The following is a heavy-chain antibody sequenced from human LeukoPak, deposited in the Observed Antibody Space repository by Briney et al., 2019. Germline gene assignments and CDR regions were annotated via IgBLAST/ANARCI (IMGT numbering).Heavy chain of an antibody. Sequence: SVKVSCKASGYTFTGYYMHWVRQAPGPPLEWMGWINPNSGGRNYEQKPQGKVTMTRAASITTAHMELNRLRSDDPAVYYYSTPRLIDYWGQGALVTVSS. D-gene: IGHD2-21*01. V-gene: IGHV1-2*02. CDR1: GYTFTGYY. J-gene: IGHJ4*02. CDR3: STPRLIDY. CDR2: INPNSGGR.